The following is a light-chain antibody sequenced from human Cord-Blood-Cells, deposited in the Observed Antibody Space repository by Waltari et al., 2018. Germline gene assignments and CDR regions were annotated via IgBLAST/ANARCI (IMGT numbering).Light chain of an antibody. Sequence: EIVLTHSPGTLSLSPVERATLSCRASQSVSSSYLAWYKQKPGQAPRLLIYGASSRATGIPDRFSGSGSGTDFTLTISRLEPEDFAVYYCQQYGSSPPYTFGQGTKLEIK. CDR2: GAS. V-gene: IGKV3-20*01. CDR1: QSVSSSY. J-gene: IGKJ2*01. CDR3: QQYGSSPPYT.